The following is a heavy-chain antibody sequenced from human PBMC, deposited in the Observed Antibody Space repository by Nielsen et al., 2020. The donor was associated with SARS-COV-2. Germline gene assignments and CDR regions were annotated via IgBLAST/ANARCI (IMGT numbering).Heavy chain of an antibody. Sequence: GGSLRLSCAASGFTFSSYEMNWVRQAPGKGLEWVSYISSSGSTIYYADSVKGRFTISRDNAKNSLYLQMNSLRAEDTAVYYCARVSRYSSSWYGTYYYGMDVWGQGTTVTVSS. D-gene: IGHD6-13*01. CDR1: GFTFSSYE. V-gene: IGHV3-48*03. CDR2: ISSSGSTI. CDR3: ARVSRYSSSWYGTYYYGMDV. J-gene: IGHJ6*02.